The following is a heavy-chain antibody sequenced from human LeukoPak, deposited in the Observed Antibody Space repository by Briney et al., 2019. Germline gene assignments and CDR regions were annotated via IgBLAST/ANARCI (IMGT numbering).Heavy chain of an antibody. CDR3: ARALCDYGDDVGGCYYYYSLDV. J-gene: IGHJ6*02. CDR1: GGTFSSYA. Sequence: ASVKVSCKASGGTFSSYAISWVRQATGQGLEWVGWMNPNSGNTVYARRFQGRVTLTRDTSISTAYMELNSLRSEDTAVYYCARALCDYGDDVGGCYYYYSLDVWGHGATVTVSS. V-gene: IGHV1-8*02. CDR2: MNPNSGNT. D-gene: IGHD4-17*01.